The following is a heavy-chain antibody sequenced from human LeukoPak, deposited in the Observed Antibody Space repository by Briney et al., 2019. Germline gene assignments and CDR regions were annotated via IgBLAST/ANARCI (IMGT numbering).Heavy chain of an antibody. CDR1: GFTFSSYV. Sequence: HPGRSLRLSCAASGFTFSSYVVHWVRQAPGKGLEWVALIWYDGSNKYYADSVKGRFTISGDNSKNTLYLQMNSLRAEDTAVYYCARDPERYYYDSSGYYPHYWGQGTLVTVSS. J-gene: IGHJ4*02. CDR3: ARDPERYYYDSSGYYPHY. V-gene: IGHV3-33*01. CDR2: IWYDGSNK. D-gene: IGHD3-22*01.